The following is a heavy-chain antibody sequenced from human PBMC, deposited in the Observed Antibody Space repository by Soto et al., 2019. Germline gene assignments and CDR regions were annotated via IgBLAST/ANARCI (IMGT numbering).Heavy chain of an antibody. J-gene: IGHJ1*01. CDR1: GGSISSTTYY. V-gene: IGHV4-39*01. CDR3: ARRVATGNDQRGYVQH. CDR2: VDYNGGT. D-gene: IGHD1-1*01. Sequence: QLQLQESGPGLVKPSETLSLACTVSGGSISSTTYYWGWIRQPPGRGLEWIGSVDYNGGTNSTPSLMRRLSISEDTSKNQLSLRLASVAAADTAVYYCARRVATGNDQRGYVQHGGRGTVVTVSS.